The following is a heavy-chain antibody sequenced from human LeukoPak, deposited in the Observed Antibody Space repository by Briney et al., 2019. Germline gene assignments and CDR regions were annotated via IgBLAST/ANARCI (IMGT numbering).Heavy chain of an antibody. CDR1: GYTFTSYD. Sequence: ASVKVSCKASGYTFTSYDINWVRQATGQGLEWMGWMNPNSGNTGYAQKFQGRVTMTRNTSISTAYMELSSLRSDDTAVYYCAVWGYCSSTSCFGGFDPWGQGTLVTVSS. CDR3: AVWGYCSSTSCFGGFDP. D-gene: IGHD2-2*01. V-gene: IGHV1-8*01. CDR2: MNPNSGNT. J-gene: IGHJ5*02.